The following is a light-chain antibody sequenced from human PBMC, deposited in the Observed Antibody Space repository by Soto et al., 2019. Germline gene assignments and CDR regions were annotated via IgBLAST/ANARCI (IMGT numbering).Light chain of an antibody. Sequence: DIVMTQSPVSLAVSLGERATINCKSSQSVLYSSNNKNYLAWYQQKPGQPPQLLIYWASTRESGVPDRFSGSGSGTDFTLTISNLQAEDVAVYYCQQYYTAPLPFGGGTKVEIK. CDR1: QSVLYSSNNKNY. J-gene: IGKJ4*01. CDR2: WAS. V-gene: IGKV4-1*01. CDR3: QQYYTAPLP.